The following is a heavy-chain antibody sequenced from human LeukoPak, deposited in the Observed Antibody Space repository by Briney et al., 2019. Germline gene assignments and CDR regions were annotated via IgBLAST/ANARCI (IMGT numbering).Heavy chain of an antibody. J-gene: IGHJ4*02. CDR2: IIPILGIA. D-gene: IGHD6-19*01. V-gene: IGHV1-69*04. CDR3: AREGIPVAGTLRVSFDY. CDR1: GGAFSSYA. Sequence: SVKVSCKASGGAFSSYAISWVRQPPGQGLEWMGRIIPILGIANYPQKFQGRVTITADKSTSTAYMELSSLRSEDTAVYYCAREGIPVAGTLRVSFDYWGQGTLVTVSS.